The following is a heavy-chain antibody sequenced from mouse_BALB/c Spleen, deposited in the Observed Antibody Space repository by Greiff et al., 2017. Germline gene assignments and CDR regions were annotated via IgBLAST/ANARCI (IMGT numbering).Heavy chain of an antibody. J-gene: IGHJ2*01. CDR3: ARMGYYGSSWNYFDY. CDR1: GFSLSTYGIG. CDR2: IWWNDNK. D-gene: IGHD1-1*01. V-gene: IGHV8-11*01. Sequence: QVTLKVSGPGILQPSQTLSLTCSFSGFSLSTYGIGVGWIRQPSGKGLEWLAHIWWNDNKYYNTALKSRLTISKDTSNNQVFLKIASVDTADTATYYCARMGYYGSSWNYFDYWGQGTTLTVSS.